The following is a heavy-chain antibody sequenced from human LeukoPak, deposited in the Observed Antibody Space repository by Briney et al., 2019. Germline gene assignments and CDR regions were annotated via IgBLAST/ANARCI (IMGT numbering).Heavy chain of an antibody. CDR3: AELGITMIGGV. V-gene: IGHV3-48*03. J-gene: IGHJ6*04. Sequence: GGSLRLSCAASGFTFSSYEMNWVRQAPGKRLEWVSYISSSDSTIYYADSVKGRFTISRDNAKNSLYLQMNSLRAEDTAVYYCAELGITMIGGVWGKGTTVTISS. CDR2: ISSSDSTI. D-gene: IGHD3-10*02. CDR1: GFTFSSYE.